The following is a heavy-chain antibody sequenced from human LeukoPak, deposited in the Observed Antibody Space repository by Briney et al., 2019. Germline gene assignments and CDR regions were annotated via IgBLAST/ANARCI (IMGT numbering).Heavy chain of an antibody. Sequence: GGSLRLSCAASGFTFSSYAMSWVRQAPGKGLEWVSGITGSGGITYYADSVKGRFTISRDNSKNTLYLQMSNLRAEDTAIYYCAKDTSTRWYSSTPLPGDYWGQGTLVTVSS. CDR1: GFTFSSYA. V-gene: IGHV3-23*01. J-gene: IGHJ4*02. CDR3: AKDTSTRWYSSTPLPGDY. CDR2: ITGSGGIT. D-gene: IGHD6-13*01.